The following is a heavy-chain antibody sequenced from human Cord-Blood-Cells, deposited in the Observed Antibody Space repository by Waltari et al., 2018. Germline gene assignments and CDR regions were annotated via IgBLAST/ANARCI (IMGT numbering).Heavy chain of an antibody. CDR1: GFSLSNARLG. Sequence: QVTLKESGPVLVKPTETLTLTCTVSGFSLSNARLGVSWIRQPPGKALEWLAHLFSNDEKSYSTSLKSRLTISKDTSKSQVVLTMTNMDPVDTATYYCARMCCESYYYYYGMDVWGQGTTVTVSS. D-gene: IGHD2-21*01. CDR2: LFSNDEK. V-gene: IGHV2-26*01. J-gene: IGHJ6*02. CDR3: ARMCCESYYYYYGMDV.